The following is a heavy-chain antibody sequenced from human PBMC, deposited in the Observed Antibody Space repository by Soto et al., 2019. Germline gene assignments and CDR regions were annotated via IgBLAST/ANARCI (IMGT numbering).Heavy chain of an antibody. J-gene: IGHJ5*02. Sequence: GVLRLSCAASGFTFSSYSMNWVRQAPGKGLEWVSYISSSSSTIYYADSVKGRFTISRDNAKNSLYLQMNSLRAEDTAVYYCARDPGRTVTSIWFDPWGQGTLVTDS. CDR3: ARDPGRTVTSIWFDP. D-gene: IGHD4-4*01. V-gene: IGHV3-48*01. CDR1: GFTFSSYS. CDR2: ISSSSSTI.